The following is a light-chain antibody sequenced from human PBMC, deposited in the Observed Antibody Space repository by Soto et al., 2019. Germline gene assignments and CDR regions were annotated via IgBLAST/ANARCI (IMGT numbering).Light chain of an antibody. Sequence: EILLTQSPSTLSSFSGDRVTLSCRVSQSVSSSLAWYQQKPGQAPRLLISGAYTRATGIPARFSGSGSGTDFTLTISRLEPEDFAVYYCQQYGSSLTFGGGTKVDIK. CDR3: QQYGSSLT. CDR1: QSVSSS. J-gene: IGKJ4*01. V-gene: IGKV3-20*01. CDR2: GAY.